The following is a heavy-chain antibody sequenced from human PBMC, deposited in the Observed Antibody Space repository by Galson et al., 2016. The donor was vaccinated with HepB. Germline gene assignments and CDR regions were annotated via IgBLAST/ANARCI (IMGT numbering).Heavy chain of an antibody. D-gene: IGHD3-16*01. CDR1: GFTVSSND. CDR2: IYSGGVT. Sequence: SLRLSCAASGFTVSSNDMTWVRQAPGKGLEWVSLIYSGGVTYYADSVKGRFTISRDNSKSTLFLQMNSLRAEDTAVYYCATVGAGSSEFDYWGQGTLVTVSS. V-gene: IGHV3-53*01. CDR3: ATVGAGSSEFDY. J-gene: IGHJ4*02.